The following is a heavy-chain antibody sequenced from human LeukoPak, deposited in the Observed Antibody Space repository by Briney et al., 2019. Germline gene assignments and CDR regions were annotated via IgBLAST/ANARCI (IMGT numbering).Heavy chain of an antibody. CDR2: INHSGST. D-gene: IGHD4-17*01. J-gene: IGHJ4*02. CDR3: AREDIDGTVTTLTPYYFDY. CDR1: GGSFSGYY. V-gene: IGHV4-34*01. Sequence: PSETLSLTCAVYGGSFSGYYWSWIRQPPGKGLEWIGEINHSGSTNYNPSLKSRVTISVDTSKNQFSLKLSSVTAADTAVYYCAREDIDGTVTTLTPYYFDYWGQGTLVTVSS.